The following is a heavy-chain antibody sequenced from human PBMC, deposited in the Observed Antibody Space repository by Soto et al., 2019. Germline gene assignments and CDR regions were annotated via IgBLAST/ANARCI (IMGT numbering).Heavy chain of an antibody. J-gene: IGHJ4*02. Sequence: EVQLLESGGGLIQPGGSLRLSCAASGFTISSYGMSWVRQALGKGLEWVSAISADGSNTYYADSVRGRFTVSRDNSKYAMSPQMSSLRAKDTAVYYYVAGYGYEGGARGTLVTVSS. CDR3: VAGYGYEG. CDR1: GFTISSYG. V-gene: IGHV3-23*01. D-gene: IGHD5-18*01. CDR2: ISADGSNT.